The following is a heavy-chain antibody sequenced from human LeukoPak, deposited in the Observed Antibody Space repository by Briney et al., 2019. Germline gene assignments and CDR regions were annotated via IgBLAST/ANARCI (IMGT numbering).Heavy chain of an antibody. D-gene: IGHD6-19*01. V-gene: IGHV1-24*01. CDR2: FDPEDGET. J-gene: IGHJ4*02. CDR1: GYTLTELS. Sequence: ASVKVSCKVPGYTLTELSMHWVRQAPGKGLEWMGGFDPEDGETIYAQKFQGRVTMTEDTSTDTAYMELSSLRSEDTAVYYCATGVLEVIAVAGTLRDWGQGTLVTASS. CDR3: ATGVLEVIAVAGTLRD.